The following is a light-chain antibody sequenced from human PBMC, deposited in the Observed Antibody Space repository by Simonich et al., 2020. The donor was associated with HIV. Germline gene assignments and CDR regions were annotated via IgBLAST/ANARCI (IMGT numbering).Light chain of an antibody. V-gene: IGKV1-39*01. CDR3: QESYSTWT. CDR1: QGISRY. J-gene: IGKJ1*01. Sequence: DIQMTQSPSSLSASVGDRVTITGRASQGISRYLNWDQQKPGKAPKLLIYAASSLQSGVPSRFSGSGSGTDFTLTISSLQPEDFATYYCQESYSTWTFGQGTKVEIK. CDR2: AAS.